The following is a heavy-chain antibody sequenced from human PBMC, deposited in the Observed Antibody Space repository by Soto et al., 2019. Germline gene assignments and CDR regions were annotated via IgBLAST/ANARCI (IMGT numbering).Heavy chain of an antibody. Sequence: QVQLQESGPGLVKPSGTLSLTCAVSGGSISSSNWWSWFRQPPGKGMEWIGEIYHSGSTNYNPSLKSRVTIHVDKPKYQFSLKLSSVTAADTAVYYCARDWRGSEHKGEFDYWCQGTLVTVSS. J-gene: IGHJ4*02. V-gene: IGHV4-4*02. CDR3: ARDWRGSEHKGEFDY. CDR1: GGSISSSNW. CDR2: IYHSGST. D-gene: IGHD3-3*01.